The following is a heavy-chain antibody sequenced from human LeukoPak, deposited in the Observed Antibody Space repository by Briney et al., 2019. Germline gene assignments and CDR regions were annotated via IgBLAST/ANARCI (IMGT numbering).Heavy chain of an antibody. CDR3: ARGEEKATITALDS. V-gene: IGHV3-21*01. CDR1: GFTLSNYD. Sequence: KTGGSLRLSCAASGFTLSNYDMHWVRQAPGKGLEWVSAISSSSSYIYYADSIKGRFTISRDNAENSLYLQMNSLRAVDTAVYFCARGEEKATITALDSWGQGTLVTVSS. D-gene: IGHD5-24*01. J-gene: IGHJ4*02. CDR2: ISSSSSYI.